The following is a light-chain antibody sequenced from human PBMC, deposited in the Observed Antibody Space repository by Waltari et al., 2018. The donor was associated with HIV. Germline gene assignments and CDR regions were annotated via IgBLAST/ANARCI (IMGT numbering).Light chain of an antibody. CDR2: AAS. Sequence: DVQLTQSPSSLSASVGDLVPFTCRASQAIGTSLAWYQQKPGKAPNLLISAASTLQSGIPSRFGGDGSGTEFTLTISSLQAEDFATYYCQQLNSYPRTFGQGTKVDFK. CDR3: QQLNSYPRT. J-gene: IGKJ1*01. V-gene: IGKV1-9*01. CDR1: QAIGTS.